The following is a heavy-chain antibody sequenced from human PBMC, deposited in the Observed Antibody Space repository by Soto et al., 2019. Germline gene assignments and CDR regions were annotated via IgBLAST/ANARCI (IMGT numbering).Heavy chain of an antibody. D-gene: IGHD7-27*01. CDR2: TYYRSKWYY. V-gene: IGHV6-1*01. Sequence: PLQTLSLTCAISGDSVSSSTAAWNWIRQSPSGGLEWLGRTYYRSKWYYDYAISVKSRITINPDTSKNQFSLQLNSVTPEDTAVYYCARRGNWGEFDYWGQGALVTVSS. CDR1: GDSVSSSTAA. J-gene: IGHJ4*02. CDR3: ARRGNWGEFDY.